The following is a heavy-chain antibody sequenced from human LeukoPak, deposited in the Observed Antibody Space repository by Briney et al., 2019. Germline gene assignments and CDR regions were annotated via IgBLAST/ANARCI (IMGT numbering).Heavy chain of an antibody. CDR2: ISSRSSTI. Sequence: GGSLRLSCAASGFTFSNFGVNWVRQAPGRGLEWVSYISSRSSTIYYADSVKGRCTISRDNAKNSLYLQMNSLRAEDTAVYYCARDEGNTGYYYWGQGTLVTVSS. D-gene: IGHD3-9*01. CDR1: GFTFSNFG. J-gene: IGHJ4*02. V-gene: IGHV3-48*04. CDR3: ARDEGNTGYYY.